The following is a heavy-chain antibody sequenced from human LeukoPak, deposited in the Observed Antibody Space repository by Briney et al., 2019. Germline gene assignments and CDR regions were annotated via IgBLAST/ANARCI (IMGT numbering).Heavy chain of an antibody. CDR1: GGSISSYY. J-gene: IGHJ5*02. CDR2: IYYSGST. V-gene: IGHV4-59*08. CDR3: ARWAHSYGYWFDP. D-gene: IGHD5-18*01. Sequence: SETLSLTCTVSGGSISSYYWSWIRQPPGKGLEWIGYIYYSGSTYYNPSLKSRVTISVDTSKNQFSLKLSSVTAADTAVYYCARWAHSYGYWFDPWGQGTLVTVSS.